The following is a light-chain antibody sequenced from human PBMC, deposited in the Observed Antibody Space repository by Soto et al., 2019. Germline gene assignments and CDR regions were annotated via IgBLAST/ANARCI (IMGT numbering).Light chain of an antibody. CDR3: PAWDDSLNGPHVV. Sequence: QSVLTQPPSASGTPGQRVTISCSGSSSNIGSNTVNWYQQLPGTAPKLLIYSNNQRPSGVPDRFSGSKSGTSASLAISGLQSEDEADYYCPAWDDSLNGPHVVFGGGTKLTVL. CDR1: SSNIGSNT. J-gene: IGLJ2*01. CDR2: SNN. V-gene: IGLV1-44*01.